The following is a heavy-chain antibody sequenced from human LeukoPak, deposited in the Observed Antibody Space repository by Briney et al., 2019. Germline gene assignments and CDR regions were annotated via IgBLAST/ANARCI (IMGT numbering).Heavy chain of an antibody. Sequence: GSLRLSCAASGFTFSSYWMSWVRQAPGKGLEWIGYIYYSGSTNYNPSLKSRVTISVDTSKNQFSLKLSSVTAADTAVYYCARYRGDYYYYGMDVWGQGTTVTVSS. D-gene: IGHD1-14*01. CDR1: GFTFSSYW. J-gene: IGHJ6*02. CDR2: IYYSGST. V-gene: IGHV4-59*01. CDR3: ARYRGDYYYYGMDV.